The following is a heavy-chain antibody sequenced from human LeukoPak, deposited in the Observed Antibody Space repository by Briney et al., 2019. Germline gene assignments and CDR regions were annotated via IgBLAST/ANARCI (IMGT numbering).Heavy chain of an antibody. CDR1: GYTLSDYY. V-gene: IGHV1-2*02. D-gene: IGHD3-16*01. CDR2: INPDSGDT. J-gene: IGHJ4*02. CDR3: ARVVSGGVIWAY. Sequence: ASEKVSCKASGYTLSDYYMHWVRQAPGQGLEWMGWINPDSGDTKYAQNLQGRVTLTSDTSINTAYMELSSLRSDDTAVYFCARVVSGGVIWAYWGQGTLVTVSS.